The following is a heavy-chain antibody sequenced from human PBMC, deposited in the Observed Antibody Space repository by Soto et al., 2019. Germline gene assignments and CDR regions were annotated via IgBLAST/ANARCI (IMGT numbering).Heavy chain of an antibody. CDR2: IYLSGST. V-gene: IGHV4-30-4*08. Sequence: PSETLSLTCTVSGGSISSGGYYWSWIRQHPGKGLEWIGYIYLSGSTYHNPSLKSRVTISVDTSKNQFSLKLSSVTAADTAVYDCARANRYCSNGVCSDGFDPWGQGTLVTVSS. CDR1: GGSISSGGYY. CDR3: ARANRYCSNGVCSDGFDP. D-gene: IGHD2-8*01. J-gene: IGHJ5*02.